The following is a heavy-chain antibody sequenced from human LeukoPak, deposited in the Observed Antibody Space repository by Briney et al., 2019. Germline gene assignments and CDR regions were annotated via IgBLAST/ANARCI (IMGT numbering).Heavy chain of an antibody. J-gene: IGHJ4*02. CDR2: INSHGTGT. D-gene: IGHD4-17*01. V-gene: IGHV3-74*01. CDR1: GFTFSSYW. CDR3: VRDGDGDYPIDY. Sequence: PGGSLRLSCAVSGFTFSSYWMHWVRQAPGKGLVWVSRINSHGTGTSYADSVKGRFTISRDNAKNTLYLQMNSLRVEDTAVYYCVRDGDGDYPIDYWGQGTLVTVSS.